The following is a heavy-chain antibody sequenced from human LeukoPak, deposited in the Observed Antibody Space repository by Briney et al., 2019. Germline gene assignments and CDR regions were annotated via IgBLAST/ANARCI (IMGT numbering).Heavy chain of an antibody. J-gene: IGHJ4*02. CDR2: ISAYNGNT. CDR3: ARGFRFRVGTTMDFDY. D-gene: IGHD1-26*01. CDR1: GYTFTSYG. Sequence: ASVKVSCKASGYTFTSYGISWVRQAPGQGLEWMGWISAYNGNTNYAQKLQGRVTMTTDTSTSTAYMELRRLRYDDTAVYYCARGFRFRVGTTMDFDYWGQGTLVTVSS. V-gene: IGHV1-18*01.